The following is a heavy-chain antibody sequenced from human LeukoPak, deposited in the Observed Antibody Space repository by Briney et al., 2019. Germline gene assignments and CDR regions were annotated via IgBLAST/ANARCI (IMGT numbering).Heavy chain of an antibody. J-gene: IGHJ3*02. CDR3: AREKGGFDI. D-gene: IGHD2-15*01. CDR1: GFTFSAYT. Sequence: GGSLRLSCAASGFTFSAYTMQWVRQAPGKGLEYVSAISNNGGSTYYANSVKGRFTISRDNSKNTLYLQMGSLRAEDMAVYYCAREKGGFDIWAQGTMVTVSS. CDR2: ISNNGGST. V-gene: IGHV3-64*01.